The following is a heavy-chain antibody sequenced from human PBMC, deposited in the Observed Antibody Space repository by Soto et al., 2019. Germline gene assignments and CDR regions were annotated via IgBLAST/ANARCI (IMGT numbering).Heavy chain of an antibody. J-gene: IGHJ6*02. V-gene: IGHV3-49*03. CDR3: MGEYYYYGMDV. CDR1: GFTFGDYA. D-gene: IGHD3-16*01. Sequence: GGSLRLSCTASGFTFGDYAMSWFRQAPGKGLEWVGFIRSKAYGGTTEYAASVKGRFTISRDDSKSIAYLQMNSLKTEDTAVYYCMGEYYYYGMDVWGQGTTVTVS. CDR2: IRSKAYGGTT.